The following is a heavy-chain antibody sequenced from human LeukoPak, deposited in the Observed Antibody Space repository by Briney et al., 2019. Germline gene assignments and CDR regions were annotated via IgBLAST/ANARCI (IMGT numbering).Heavy chain of an antibody. CDR3: ARGSSGWYRVGDYYYGMDV. D-gene: IGHD6-19*01. CDR1: GYTFTGYY. CDR2: INPNSGGT. J-gene: IGHJ6*02. Sequence: SVKVSCKASGYTFTGYYMHWVRQAPGQGLEWMGWINPNSGGTNYAQKFQGRVTMTRDTSISTAYMELSRLRSDDTAVYYCARGSSGWYRVGDYYYGMDVWGQGTTVTVSS. V-gene: IGHV1-2*02.